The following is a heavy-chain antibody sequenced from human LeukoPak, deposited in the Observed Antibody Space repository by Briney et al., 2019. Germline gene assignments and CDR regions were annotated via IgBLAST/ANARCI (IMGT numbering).Heavy chain of an antibody. CDR2: IYRDGDT. J-gene: IGHJ2*01. CDR1: GFTVSTNY. D-gene: IGHD3-16*01. Sequence: PGGSLRLSCAASGFTVSTNYMSWVRQAPGKGLEWVSVIYRDGDTYYADSVKGRFTISRDSSKNILYLQMNSLRAEDTAVYYCARDVFDRGLQWCFDLWGRGTVITVSS. CDR3: ARDVFDRGLQWCFDL. V-gene: IGHV3-53*01.